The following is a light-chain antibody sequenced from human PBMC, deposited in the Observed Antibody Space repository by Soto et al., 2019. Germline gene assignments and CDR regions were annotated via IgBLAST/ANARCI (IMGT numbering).Light chain of an antibody. J-gene: IGLJ2*01. Sequence: QSALTQPPSASGSPGQSVTISCTGAISDVGGYSYVSWYQQHPGKAPKLMIFEVSKRPSGVPDRFSGSKSGNTASLTVSGLQAEDEADYYCSSYTGSNNVVFGGGTKVTVL. CDR3: SSYTGSNNVV. CDR2: EVS. V-gene: IGLV2-8*01. CDR1: ISDVGGYSY.